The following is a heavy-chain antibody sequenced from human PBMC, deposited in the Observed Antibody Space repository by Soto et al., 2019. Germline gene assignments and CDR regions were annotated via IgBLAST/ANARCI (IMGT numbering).Heavy chain of an antibody. J-gene: IGHJ6*02. Sequence: PGESLKISCKGSGYSFTSYWIGWVRQMPGKGLEWMGIIYPGDSDTGYSPSFQGQVTISADKSISTAYLQWSSLKASDTAMYYCARAGYYDILTGPSYYGMDVWGQGTTVTVSS. CDR2: IYPGDSDT. V-gene: IGHV5-51*01. CDR3: ARAGYYDILTGPSYYGMDV. CDR1: GYSFTSYW. D-gene: IGHD3-9*01.